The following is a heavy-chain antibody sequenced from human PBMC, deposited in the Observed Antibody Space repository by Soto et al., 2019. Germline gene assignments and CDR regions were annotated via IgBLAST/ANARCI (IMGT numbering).Heavy chain of an antibody. V-gene: IGHV3-30*03. CDR2: VSYDGNDK. J-gene: IGHJ5*02. Sequence: GGSLRLSCAASGFTFSSHGMHWVRQAPGKGLEWVAGVSYDGNDKYYADSVKGRFTISRDNSKNTLYLQMNSLRVEDTAVYYCARSIGNNWNYVWFDPWGQGTLVTVSS. CDR3: ARSIGNNWNYVWFDP. D-gene: IGHD1-7*01. CDR1: GFTFSSHG.